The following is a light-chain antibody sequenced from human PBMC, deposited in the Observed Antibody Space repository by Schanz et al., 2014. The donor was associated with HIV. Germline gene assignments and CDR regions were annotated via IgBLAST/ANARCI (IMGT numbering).Light chain of an antibody. J-gene: IGLJ2*01. CDR2: TQD. CDR1: SSTIGAGYD. Sequence: QSVLTQPPSVSGAPGQRITISCTGSSSTIGAGYDVHWYQQLPGTAPRLLIYTQDQRPSGVPDRFSGSKSGTSASLAISGLQSEDEADYYCQSYDSSLSGHVLFGGGTKLTVL. CDR3: QSYDSSLSGHVL. V-gene: IGLV1-40*01.